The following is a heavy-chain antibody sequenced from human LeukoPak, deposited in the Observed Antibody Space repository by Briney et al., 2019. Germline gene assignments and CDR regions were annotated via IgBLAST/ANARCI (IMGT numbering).Heavy chain of an antibody. CDR1: GFACSTYW. CDR3: AKPITISGATDGFDI. J-gene: IGHJ3*02. CDR2: IKQDGSER. D-gene: IGHD3-3*01. Sequence: PGGSLRLSCAASGFACSTYWMNWVRQAPGKGLEWVANIKQDGSERYYVDSVKGRFTISRDNAKNSLYMQMNSLRAEDTAVYYCAKPITISGATDGFDIWGQGTKVTVSS. V-gene: IGHV3-7*01.